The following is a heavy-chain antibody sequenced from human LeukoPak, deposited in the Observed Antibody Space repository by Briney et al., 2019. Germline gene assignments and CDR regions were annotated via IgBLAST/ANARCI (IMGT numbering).Heavy chain of an antibody. D-gene: IGHD3-22*01. J-gene: IGHJ4*02. V-gene: IGHV4-4*07. CDR1: GESIRNYY. CDR2: IYTSGTT. Sequence: SETLSLTRSVSGESIRNYYWSWIRQPAGKGLEWIGRIYTSGTTDYNPSLKSRLTMSVDTSRNHFSLKLTSVTAADTAVYYCARESKSYDGSGYHHDCWGQGALVTVSS. CDR3: ARESKSYDGSGYHHDC.